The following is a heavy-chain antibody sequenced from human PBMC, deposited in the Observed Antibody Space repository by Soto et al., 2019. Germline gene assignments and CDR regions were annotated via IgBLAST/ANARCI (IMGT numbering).Heavy chain of an antibody. V-gene: IGHV3-33*01. CDR1: GFTFSSYG. J-gene: IGHJ4*02. D-gene: IGHD5-12*01. CDR2: IWYDGSNK. Sequence: QVQLVESGGGVVQPGRSLRLSCAASGFTFSSYGMHWVRQAPGKGLEWVAVIWYDGSNKYYADSVKGRFTISRDNSKNTLYLQMNSLRAEDTAGYYCAREVWGGYDIDYWGQGTLVTVSS. CDR3: AREVWGGYDIDY.